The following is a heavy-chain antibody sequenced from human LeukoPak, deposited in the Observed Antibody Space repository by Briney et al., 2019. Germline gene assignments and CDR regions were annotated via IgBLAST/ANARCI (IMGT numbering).Heavy chain of an antibody. CDR1: GGTFSSYA. Sequence: SVKVSCKASGGTFSSYAISWVRQAPGQGLEWMVRIIPVFGTANYAQKFQGRVTITTDKSTSTAYMELSSLRSEDTALYYCASTGYSSGWYPFDYWGQGTLVTVSS. V-gene: IGHV1-69*05. D-gene: IGHD6-19*01. J-gene: IGHJ4*02. CDR2: IIPVFGTA. CDR3: ASTGYSSGWYPFDY.